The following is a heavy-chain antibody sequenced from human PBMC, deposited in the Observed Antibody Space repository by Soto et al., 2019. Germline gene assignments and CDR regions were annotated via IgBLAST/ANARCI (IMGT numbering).Heavy chain of an antibody. V-gene: IGHV4-31*03. Sequence: QVQLQESGPGLVKPSQTLSLTCTVSGGSISSDGYYWNWIRQHPGKDLEWIGYIYYSGSTHYNPSLKGRVTISGDTFKNQFSLMLRSVTAADAAVYLWGGGYSGNYLSFDHGGQGRLVTVPS. J-gene: IGHJ4*02. CDR2: IYYSGST. CDR3: GGGYSGNYLSFDH. D-gene: IGHD1-26*01. CDR1: GGSISSDGYY.